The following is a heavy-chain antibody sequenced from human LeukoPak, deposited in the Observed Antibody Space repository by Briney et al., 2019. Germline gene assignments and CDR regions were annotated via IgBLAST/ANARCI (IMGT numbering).Heavy chain of an antibody. J-gene: IGHJ5*02. CDR2: IYYSGST. V-gene: IGHV4-39*01. CDR1: GGSISSSSYY. D-gene: IGHD1-1*01. CDR3: ASLPATLLHLNWFDP. Sequence: SETLSLTCTVSGGSISSSSYYWGWIRQPPGKGLEWIGSIYYSGSTYYNPFLKSRVTISVDTSKNQFSLKLSSVTAADTAVYYCASLPATLLHLNWFDPWGQGTLVTVSS.